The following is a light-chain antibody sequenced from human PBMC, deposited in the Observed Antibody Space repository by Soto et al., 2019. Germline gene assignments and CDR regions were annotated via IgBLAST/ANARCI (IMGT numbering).Light chain of an antibody. CDR1: SSDVGGYNY. Sequence: QSALTQPRSVSGSPGQSVTISCTGTSSDVGGYNYVSWYQHHPGKAPKLVIYDVSKRPSGVPDRFSGSKSGNTASLTISGLQSEDEADYYCRSYAGSYTLFVIGTGTKLTVL. CDR3: RSYAGSYTLFV. CDR2: DVS. V-gene: IGLV2-11*01. J-gene: IGLJ1*01.